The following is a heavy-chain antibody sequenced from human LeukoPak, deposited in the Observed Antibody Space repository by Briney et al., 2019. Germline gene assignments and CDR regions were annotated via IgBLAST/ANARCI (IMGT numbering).Heavy chain of an antibody. J-gene: IGHJ4*02. CDR1: GYTFTGYY. CDR2: INPNSGGT. D-gene: IGHD3-10*01. Sequence: ASVKVSCKASGYTFTGYYMHWVRQAPGQGLEWMGWINPNSGGTNYAQKFQGRVTMTRDTSISTAYMELSRLRSDDTAVYYCAISDYYYGSGSYRNWGRGTRVTVSS. CDR3: AISDYYYGSGSYRN. V-gene: IGHV1-2*02.